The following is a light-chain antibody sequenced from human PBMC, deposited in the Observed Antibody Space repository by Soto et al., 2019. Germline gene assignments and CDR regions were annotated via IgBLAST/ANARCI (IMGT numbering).Light chain of an antibody. CDR2: KAS. CDR3: QQYTNYPWT. CDR1: QSISSW. J-gene: IGKJ1*01. V-gene: IGKV1-5*03. Sequence: DIQMTQSPSTLSASVGDRVTITCRASQSISSWLAWHQQQPGKAPKLLIYKASSLESGVPSRFSGSGSGTVFTLTISSLQPDDCATYYCQQYTNYPWTFGQGTEVEIK.